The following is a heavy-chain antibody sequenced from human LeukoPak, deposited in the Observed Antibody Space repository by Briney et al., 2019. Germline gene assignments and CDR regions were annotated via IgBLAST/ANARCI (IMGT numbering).Heavy chain of an antibody. CDR2: IYYSGST. Sequence: SETLSLTCTVSGGSISSGGYYWSWIRQHRGKGLEWIVYIYYSGSTYDNPSRKSRVTKSEYTSKNQFSLKLSSVTAADTAVYYCAREGRGYAFDIWGQGTMVTLSS. D-gene: IGHD3-10*01. J-gene: IGHJ3*02. CDR3: AREGRGYAFDI. CDR1: GGSISSGGYY. V-gene: IGHV4-31*03.